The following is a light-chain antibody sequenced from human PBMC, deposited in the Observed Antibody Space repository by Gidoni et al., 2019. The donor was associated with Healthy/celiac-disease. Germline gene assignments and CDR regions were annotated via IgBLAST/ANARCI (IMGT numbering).Light chain of an antibody. Sequence: DIVMTQSPRSLPVTPGEPASISCRSSESLLHSNGYNYLDWYLQKPGQSPQILIYLGSHRASGVPDRFSGSGSGTDFTLKISRVEAEDVGVYYCMQALETPITFGQGTRLEIK. CDR1: ESLLHSNGYNY. J-gene: IGKJ5*01. CDR3: MQALETPIT. CDR2: LGS. V-gene: IGKV2-28*01.